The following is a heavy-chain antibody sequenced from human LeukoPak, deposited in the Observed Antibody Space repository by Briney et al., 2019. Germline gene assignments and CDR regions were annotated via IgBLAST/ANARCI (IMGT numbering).Heavy chain of an antibody. Sequence: GESLKISCKGSGYSFTSYWISWVRQMPGKGLEWMGRIDPSDSYTNYSPSFQGHVTISADKSISTAYLQWSSLKASDIAMYYCARSGYYDILTGYRNHDAFDIWGQGTMVTVSS. D-gene: IGHD3-9*01. V-gene: IGHV5-10-1*01. CDR1: GYSFTSYW. CDR2: IDPSDSYT. CDR3: ARSGYYDILTGYRNHDAFDI. J-gene: IGHJ3*02.